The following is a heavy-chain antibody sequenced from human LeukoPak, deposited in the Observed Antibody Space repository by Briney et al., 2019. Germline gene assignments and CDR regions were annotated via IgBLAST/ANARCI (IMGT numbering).Heavy chain of an antibody. D-gene: IGHD5-18*01. Sequence: PSETLSLTCTVSGGSISSYYWSWIRQPAGKGLEWVGRIYTSGSTNYNPSLKSRVTMSVDTSKNQFSLKQSSVTAADTAVYYCARDPSGYSYGFYFDYWGQGTLVTVSS. CDR3: ARDPSGYSYGFYFDY. J-gene: IGHJ4*02. CDR2: IYTSGST. CDR1: GGSISSYY. V-gene: IGHV4-4*07.